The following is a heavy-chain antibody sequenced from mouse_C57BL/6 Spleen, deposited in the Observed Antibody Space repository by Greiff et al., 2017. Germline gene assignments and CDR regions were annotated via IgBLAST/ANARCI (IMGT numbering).Heavy chain of an antibody. D-gene: IGHD2-2*01. Sequence: DVQLQESGPGLVKPSQSLSLTCSVTGYSITSGYYWNWIRQFPGNKLEWMGYISYDGSNNYNPSLKNRISITRDTSKNQFFLTLNSVTTEDTATYYCARGSTMVTAWFAYWGQGTLVTVSA. CDR1: GYSITSGYY. J-gene: IGHJ3*01. CDR2: ISYDGSN. V-gene: IGHV3-6*01. CDR3: ARGSTMVTAWFAY.